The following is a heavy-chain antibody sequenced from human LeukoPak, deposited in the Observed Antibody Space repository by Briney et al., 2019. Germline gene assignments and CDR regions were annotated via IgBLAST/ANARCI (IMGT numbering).Heavy chain of an antibody. D-gene: IGHD3-22*01. V-gene: IGHV3-21*01. Sequence: GSLRRSCAASGFTFSSYSMNWVRQAPGKGLEWVSSISSSSNYIYYADSVKGRFTISRDNAKNSLYLQMNSLRAEDTAVYYCAQNFYDSSGLYFDYWGQGTLVTVSS. CDR1: GFTFSSYS. CDR2: ISSSSNYI. CDR3: AQNFYDSSGLYFDY. J-gene: IGHJ4*02.